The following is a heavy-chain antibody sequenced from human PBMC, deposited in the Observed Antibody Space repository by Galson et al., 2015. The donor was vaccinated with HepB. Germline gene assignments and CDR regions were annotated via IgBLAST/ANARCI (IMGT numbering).Heavy chain of an antibody. V-gene: IGHV4-34*01. D-gene: IGHD6-13*01. CDR2: INHSGST. CDR1: GGSFSGYY. Sequence: ETLSLTCAVYGGSFSGYYWSWIRQPPGKGLEWIGEINHSGSTNYNPSLKSRVTISVDTSKNQFSLKLSSVTTADTAVYYCARVLQQLALLDAFDIWGQGTMVTVSS. J-gene: IGHJ3*02. CDR3: ARVLQQLALLDAFDI.